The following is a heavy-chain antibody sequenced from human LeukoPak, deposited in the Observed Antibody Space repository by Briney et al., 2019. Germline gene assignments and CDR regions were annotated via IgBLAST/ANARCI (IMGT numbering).Heavy chain of an antibody. D-gene: IGHD3-10*01. CDR3: ARATQYYRSAFDI. V-gene: IGHV4-30-2*01. J-gene: IGHJ3*02. CDR1: GGSISSGGYS. Sequence: SETLSLTCAVSGGSISSGGYSWSWIRQPSGKGLEWIGYIYHSGSTYYNPSLKSRVTISVDRSKNQFSLKLSSVTAADTAVYYCARATQYYRSAFDIWGQGTMVTVSS. CDR2: IYHSGST.